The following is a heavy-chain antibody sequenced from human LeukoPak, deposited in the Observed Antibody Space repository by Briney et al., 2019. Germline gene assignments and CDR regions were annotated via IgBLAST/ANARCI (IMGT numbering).Heavy chain of an antibody. Sequence: GGSLRLSCAASGFTFSDYYMSWIRQAPGKGLEWVSYISSSGSTIYYADSVKGRFTISRDNAKNSLYLQMNSLRAEDTAMYYCARDKFHGDYLSKYYYGMDVWGQGTTVTVSS. V-gene: IGHV3-11*01. CDR3: ARDKFHGDYLSKYYYGMDV. CDR1: GFTFSDYY. J-gene: IGHJ6*02. D-gene: IGHD4-17*01. CDR2: ISSSGSTI.